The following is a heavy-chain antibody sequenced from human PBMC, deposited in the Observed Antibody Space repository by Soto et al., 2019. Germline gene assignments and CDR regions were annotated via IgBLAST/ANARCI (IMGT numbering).Heavy chain of an antibody. J-gene: IGHJ4*02. CDR3: AKAGVGTDIVVVVAATRLFDY. CDR2: ISGSGGST. V-gene: IGHV3-23*01. Sequence: EVQLLESGGGLVQPGGSLRLSCAASGFTFSSYAMSWVRQAPGKGLEWVSAISGSGGSTYYADYVKGRFTISRDNSKNTLYLQMNSLRAEDTAVYYCAKAGVGTDIVVVVAATRLFDYWGQGTLVTVSS. D-gene: IGHD2-15*01. CDR1: GFTFSSYA.